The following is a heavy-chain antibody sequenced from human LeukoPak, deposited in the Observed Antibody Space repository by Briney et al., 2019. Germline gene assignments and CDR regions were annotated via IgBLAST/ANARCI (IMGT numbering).Heavy chain of an antibody. CDR2: INQDGSVK. D-gene: IGHD6-13*01. J-gene: IGHJ4*02. V-gene: IGHV3-7*01. CDR1: GFTFSNYW. Sequence: GGSLRLSCAASGFTFSNYWMSWVRQAPGKGLEWVANINQDGSVKYYVDSVKGRFTISRDNAKNSQYLQMNSLRAEDTAVYYCARIGYSSSGNDYWGQGTPVTVSS. CDR3: ARIGYSSSGNDY.